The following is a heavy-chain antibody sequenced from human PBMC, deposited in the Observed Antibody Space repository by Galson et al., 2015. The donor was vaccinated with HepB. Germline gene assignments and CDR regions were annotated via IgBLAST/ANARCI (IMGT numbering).Heavy chain of an antibody. CDR3: AKEITMVRGVIISGINY. CDR1: GFTFSSYG. J-gene: IGHJ4*02. CDR2: IRYDGSNK. V-gene: IGHV3-30*02. D-gene: IGHD3-10*01. Sequence: SLRLSCAASGFTFSSYGMHWVRQAPGKGLEWVAFIRYDGSNKYYADSVKGRFTISRDNSKNTLYLQMNSLRAEDTAVYYCAKEITMVRGVIISGINYWGQGTLVTVSS.